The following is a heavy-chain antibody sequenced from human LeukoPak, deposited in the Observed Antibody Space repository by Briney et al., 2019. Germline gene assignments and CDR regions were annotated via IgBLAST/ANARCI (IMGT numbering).Heavy chain of an antibody. CDR3: AREKDGYNSGDDAFDI. D-gene: IGHD5-24*01. V-gene: IGHV3-30*02. Sequence: GGSLRLSCAASGFTFSSYGMHWVRQAPGKGLEWVAFIRYDGSNKYYADSVKGRFTISRDNSKNTLYLQMNSLRAEDTAVYYCAREKDGYNSGDDAFDIWGQGTMVTVSS. CDR2: IRYDGSNK. J-gene: IGHJ3*02. CDR1: GFTFSSYG.